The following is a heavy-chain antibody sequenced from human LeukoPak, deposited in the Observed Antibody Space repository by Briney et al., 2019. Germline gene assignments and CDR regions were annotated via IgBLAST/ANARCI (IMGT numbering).Heavy chain of an antibody. CDR1: GFSFSSYA. D-gene: IGHD3-16*02. CDR3: AKDRYRRRFRDMITFGGVIVADY. J-gene: IGHJ4*02. Sequence: GGSLRLSCVSSGFSFSSYAMSWVRQAPGKGLEWVSAISGSGGSTYYADSVKGRFTISRDNSKNTLYLQMNSLRAEDTAVYYCAKDRYRRRFRDMITFGGVIVADYWGQGTLVTVSS. V-gene: IGHV3-23*01. CDR2: ISGSGGST.